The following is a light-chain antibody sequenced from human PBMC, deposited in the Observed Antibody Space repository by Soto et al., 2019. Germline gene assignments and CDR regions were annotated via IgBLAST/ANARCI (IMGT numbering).Light chain of an antibody. J-gene: IGLJ1*01. V-gene: IGLV2-14*02. Sequence: QSALTQPASVSGSPGQSITISCTGTSSDVGSYNLVSWYQQHPGKAPKVMIYEGSKRPSGVSNRFSGSKSGNTASLTISGLQAEDEADYFCSSYTSTMTNVFGSGTKVTVL. CDR3: SSYTSTMTNV. CDR2: EGS. CDR1: SSDVGSYNL.